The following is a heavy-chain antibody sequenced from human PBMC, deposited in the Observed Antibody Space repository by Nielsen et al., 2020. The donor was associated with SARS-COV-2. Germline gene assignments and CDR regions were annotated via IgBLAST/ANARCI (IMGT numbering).Heavy chain of an antibody. D-gene: IGHD1-14*01. Sequence: GGSLRLSCAASGFIFSGSAMQWVRQASGKGLEWVGRIRSKGNNYATAYAASVKGRFTISRDDSKNTAYLQMNSLKIEDTGVYYCARISRIPDSYYDAFDIWGQGTMVTVSS. CDR1: GFIFSGSA. V-gene: IGHV3-73*01. CDR2: IRSKGNNYAT. J-gene: IGHJ3*02. CDR3: ARISRIPDSYYDAFDI.